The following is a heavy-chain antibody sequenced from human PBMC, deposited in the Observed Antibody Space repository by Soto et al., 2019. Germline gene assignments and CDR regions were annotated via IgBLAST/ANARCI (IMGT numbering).Heavy chain of an antibody. J-gene: IGHJ4*02. Sequence: GGSLRLSCAASGFTFSSYGMHWVRQAPGKGLEWVAVIWYDGSNKYYADSVKGRFTISRDNSKNTLYLQMNSLRAEDTAVYYCARVAEHYYDSSGYPDYWGQGTLVTVSS. D-gene: IGHD3-22*01. CDR1: GFTFSSYG. CDR2: IWYDGSNK. V-gene: IGHV3-33*01. CDR3: ARVAEHYYDSSGYPDY.